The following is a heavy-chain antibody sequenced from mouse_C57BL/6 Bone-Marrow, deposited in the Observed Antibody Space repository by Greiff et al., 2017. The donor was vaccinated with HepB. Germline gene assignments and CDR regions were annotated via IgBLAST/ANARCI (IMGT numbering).Heavy chain of an antibody. CDR1: GYTFTSYW. CDR3: GRGYDPAWFAY. CDR2: IDPSDSET. D-gene: IGHD2-2*01. J-gene: IGHJ3*01. V-gene: IGHV1-52*01. Sequence: VKLVESGAELVRPGSSVKLSCKASGYTFTSYWMHWVKQRPIQGLEWIGNIDPSDSETHYNQKFKDKATLTVDKSSSTAYMQLSSLTSEDSAVYYCGRGYDPAWFAYWGQGTLVTVSA.